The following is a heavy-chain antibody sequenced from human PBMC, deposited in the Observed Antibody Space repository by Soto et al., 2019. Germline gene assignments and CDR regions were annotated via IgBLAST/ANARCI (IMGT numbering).Heavy chain of an antibody. CDR2: ISAYNGNT. V-gene: IGHV1-18*01. CDR1: GYTFTSYG. D-gene: IGHD1-7*01. Sequence: GASVKVSCKASGYTFTSYGISWVRLAPGQGLEWMGWISAYNGNTNYAQKLQGRVTMTTDTSTSTAYMELRSLRSDDTAVYYCARDRVGVTGTSWFDPWGQGTLVTVSS. CDR3: ARDRVGVTGTSWFDP. J-gene: IGHJ5*02.